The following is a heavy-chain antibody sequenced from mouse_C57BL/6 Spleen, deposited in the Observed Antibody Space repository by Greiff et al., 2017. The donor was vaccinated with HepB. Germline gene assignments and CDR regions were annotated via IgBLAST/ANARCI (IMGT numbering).Heavy chain of an antibody. V-gene: IGHV1-15*01. CDR1: GYTFTDYE. CDR2: IDPETGGT. Sequence: VQLQQSGAELVRPGASVTLSCKASGYTFTDYEMHWVKQTPVHGLEWIGAIDPETGGTAYNQKFKGKAILTADKSSSTAYMELRSLTSEDSAVYYCTTSTMIRGYFDYWGQGTTLTVSS. D-gene: IGHD2-4*01. J-gene: IGHJ2*01. CDR3: TTSTMIRGYFDY.